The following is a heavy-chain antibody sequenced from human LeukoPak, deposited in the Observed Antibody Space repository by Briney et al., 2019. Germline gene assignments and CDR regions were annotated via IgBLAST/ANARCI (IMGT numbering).Heavy chain of an antibody. J-gene: IGHJ4*02. D-gene: IGHD4-11*01. Sequence: SETLSLTCTVSDNSISTYYWSWIRQPSGKGLECIGYIYYSGSTNYNPSLKSRVTISVDTSKNQFSLKLSSVTAADTAVYYCARQVTTGYFDYWGQGTLVTVSS. CDR1: DNSISTYY. CDR2: IYYSGST. CDR3: ARQVTTGYFDY. V-gene: IGHV4-59*08.